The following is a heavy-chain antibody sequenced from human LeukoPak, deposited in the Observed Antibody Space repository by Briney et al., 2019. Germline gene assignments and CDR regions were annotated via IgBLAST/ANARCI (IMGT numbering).Heavy chain of an antibody. D-gene: IGHD3-22*01. Sequence: GGSLRLSCPASGFTFSDYYMSWIRQAPGKGLEWVSYISSSSSYTNYADSVKGRFTISRDNAKNSLYLQMNSLRAEDTAVYYCARYNDSSGYYRSVFDYWGQGTLVTVSS. J-gene: IGHJ4*02. V-gene: IGHV3-11*03. CDR1: GFTFSDYY. CDR2: ISSSSSYT. CDR3: ARYNDSSGYYRSVFDY.